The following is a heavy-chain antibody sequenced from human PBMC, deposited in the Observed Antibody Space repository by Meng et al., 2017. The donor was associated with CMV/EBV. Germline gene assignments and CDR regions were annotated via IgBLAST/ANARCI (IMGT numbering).Heavy chain of an antibody. V-gene: IGHV4-39*07. J-gene: IGHJ5*02. Sequence: SETLSLTCTVSGGSISSSSYYWGWIRQPPGKGLEWIGSIYYSGSTYYNPSLKSRVTISVDTSKNQFSLKLSSATAADTAVYYCARNWQTNWFDPWGQGTLVTVSS. CDR2: IYYSGST. CDR1: GGSISSSSYY. CDR3: ARNWQTNWFDP.